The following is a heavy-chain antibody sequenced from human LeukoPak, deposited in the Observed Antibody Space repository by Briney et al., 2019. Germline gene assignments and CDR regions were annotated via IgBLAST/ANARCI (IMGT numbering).Heavy chain of an antibody. Sequence: SGGSLRLSCAASGFTFSSYWMHWVHQAPGKGLVWVSRINSDGSSTSYADSVKGRFTISRDNAKNTLYLQMNSLRAEDTAVYYCARDCSEFNGGPTFDYWGQGTLVTVSS. CDR2: INSDGSST. D-gene: IGHD2-21*01. CDR1: GFTFSSYW. V-gene: IGHV3-74*01. CDR3: ARDCSEFNGGPTFDY. J-gene: IGHJ4*02.